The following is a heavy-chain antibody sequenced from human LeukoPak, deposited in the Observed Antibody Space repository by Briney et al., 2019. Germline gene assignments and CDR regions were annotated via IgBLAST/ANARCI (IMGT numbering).Heavy chain of an antibody. V-gene: IGHV3-23*01. CDR2: ICGSGRTT. J-gene: IGHJ5*02. CDR3: AKRMYSSDPNWFDP. D-gene: IGHD6-19*01. Sequence: GGSLRLSGAASGFTFSSFAMNWVRQAPGKGLEWVSVICGSGRTTYYADSVKGRFTISRDNSKHTLYLQMNSLRVEDTAGYYCAKRMYSSDPNWFDPWGQATLVTVSS. CDR1: GFTFSSFA.